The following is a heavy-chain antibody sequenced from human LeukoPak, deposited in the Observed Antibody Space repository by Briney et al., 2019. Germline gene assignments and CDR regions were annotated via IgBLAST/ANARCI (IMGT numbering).Heavy chain of an antibody. CDR2: IYYSGST. J-gene: IGHJ4*02. CDR1: GGSISSYY. Sequence: SETLSLTCTVSGGSISSYYWSWIRQPPGKGLEWIGYIYYSGSTNYNPSLKSRVTISVDRSKNQFSLKLSSVTAADTAVYYCARSLVGASPFDYWGQGTLVTVSS. D-gene: IGHD1-26*01. CDR3: ARSLVGASPFDY. V-gene: IGHV4-59*12.